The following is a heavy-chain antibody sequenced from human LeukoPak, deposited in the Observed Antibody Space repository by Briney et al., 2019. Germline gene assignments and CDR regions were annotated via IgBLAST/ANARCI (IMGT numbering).Heavy chain of an antibody. CDR2: IRYDGSNK. J-gene: IGHJ6*03. CDR1: GFTFSSYG. D-gene: IGHD1-1*01. Sequence: GGSLRLSCTASGFTFSSYGIHWVRQAPGKGLEWVAFIRYDGSNKYHADSVKGRFTISRDNSKNTVYLQMNSLRDEDAAVYLCAKEYGYDYNYFYSMDVWGKGTTVTISS. V-gene: IGHV3-30*02. CDR3: AKEYGYDYNYFYSMDV.